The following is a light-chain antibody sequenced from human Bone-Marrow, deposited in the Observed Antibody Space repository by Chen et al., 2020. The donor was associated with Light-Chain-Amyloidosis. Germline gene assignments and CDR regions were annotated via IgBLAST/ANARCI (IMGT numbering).Light chain of an antibody. CDR2: GSS. CDR3: QQYGTSPLT. CDR1: QTISSNY. Sequence: EIVLTQSPGTLSLSPGEGANLSCRASQTISSNYLTWYQQKFGQAPRLLIYGSSSSATGIPDRFTGSGSGTDFTLTITRLEPEDFAMYYCQQYGTSPLTFGGGTKVEIK. V-gene: IGKV3-20*01. J-gene: IGKJ4*01.